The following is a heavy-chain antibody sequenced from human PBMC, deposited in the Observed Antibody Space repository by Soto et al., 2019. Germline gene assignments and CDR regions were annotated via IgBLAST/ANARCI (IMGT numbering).Heavy chain of an antibody. CDR3: AREYCSSTSCLNWFDP. CDR2: ISSSSSTI. CDR1: GFTFSSYS. V-gene: IGHV3-48*01. Sequence: PGGSLRLSCAASGFTFSSYSMNWVRQAPGKGLEWVSYISSSSSTIYYADSVKGRFTISRDNAKNSLYLQMSSLRAEGTAVYYCAREYCSSTSCLNWFDPWGQGTLVTVSS. J-gene: IGHJ5*02. D-gene: IGHD2-2*01.